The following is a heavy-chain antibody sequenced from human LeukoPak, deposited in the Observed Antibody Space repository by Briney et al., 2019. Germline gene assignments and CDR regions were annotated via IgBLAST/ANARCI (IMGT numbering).Heavy chain of an antibody. Sequence: PSETLSLTCAVYGGSFSGYYWSWIRQPPGKGLEWIGEINNSGSTNYNPSLKSRVTISVDTSKNQFSLKLSSVTAADTAVYYCARGDWYSFDHWGQGTLVTVSS. J-gene: IGHJ4*02. CDR3: ARGDWYSFDH. CDR1: GGSFSGYY. V-gene: IGHV4-34*01. CDR2: INNSGST. D-gene: IGHD3-9*01.